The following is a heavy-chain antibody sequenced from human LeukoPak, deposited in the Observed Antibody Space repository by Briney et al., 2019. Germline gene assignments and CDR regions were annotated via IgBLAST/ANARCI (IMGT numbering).Heavy chain of an antibody. CDR3: ARGNYYAMDV. Sequence: GGSLRLSCVASGFTFSNYWMHWVRQAPGKGLVWVSRISIDGSSTNYADSVKGRFTISRDNAKNTLYVQMNSLRAEDTAVYYCARGNYYAMDVRGQGTTVTVSS. J-gene: IGHJ6*02. CDR1: GFTFSNYW. CDR2: ISIDGSST. V-gene: IGHV3-74*01.